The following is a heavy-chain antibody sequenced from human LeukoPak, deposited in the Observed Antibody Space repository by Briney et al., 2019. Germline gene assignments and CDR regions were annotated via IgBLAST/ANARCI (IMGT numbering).Heavy chain of an antibody. V-gene: IGHV4-59*08. CDR3: ARVIDVAAAGYFDS. CDR2: IFRIGST. D-gene: IGHD6-13*01. Sequence: SETLSLTCTVSGGSISSYYWAWIRQPPGKGLEWIGTIFRIGSTYYNPSLKSRVTISVDTSKNQFSLKLSSVTAADTALYYCARVIDVAAAGYFDSWGQGTQVTVSS. CDR1: GGSISSYY. J-gene: IGHJ4*02.